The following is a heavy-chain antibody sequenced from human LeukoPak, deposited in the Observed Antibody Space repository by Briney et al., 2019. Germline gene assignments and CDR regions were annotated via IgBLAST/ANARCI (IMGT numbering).Heavy chain of an antibody. CDR3: AREVGAVRGVMRGVDY. CDR2: IYSGGST. J-gene: IGHJ4*02. CDR1: GGSITGSSHY. Sequence: SETLSLTCTVTGGSITGSSHYWGWIRQPPGKGLEWIGSIYSGGSTYYNPSLNGRVSVSLDASQNQFSLKLTSVTAADTAVYYCAREVGAVRGVMRGVDYWGLGTLVTVSS. V-gene: IGHV4-39*07. D-gene: IGHD3-10*01.